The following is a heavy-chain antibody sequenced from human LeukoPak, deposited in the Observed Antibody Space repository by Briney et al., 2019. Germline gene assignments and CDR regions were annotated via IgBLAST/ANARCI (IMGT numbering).Heavy chain of an antibody. Sequence: SETLSLTCTVSGGSISSYYWSWIRQPPGKGLEWIGYISYSGSTNYNPSLKSRVTISVDTSKNQFSLKLSSVTAADTAVYYCARGVSWNPGYWGQGTLVTVSS. CDR3: ARGVSWNPGY. D-gene: IGHD1-1*01. CDR1: GGSISSYY. CDR2: ISYSGST. J-gene: IGHJ4*02. V-gene: IGHV4-59*01.